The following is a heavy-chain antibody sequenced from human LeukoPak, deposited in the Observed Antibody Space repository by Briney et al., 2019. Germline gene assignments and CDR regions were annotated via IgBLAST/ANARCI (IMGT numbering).Heavy chain of an antibody. J-gene: IGHJ4*02. CDR2: INWNSDNT. V-gene: IGHV3-20*04. D-gene: IGHD3-10*01. Sequence: GGSLRLSCAASGFTFDEYGMSWVRRAPGKGLEWVSGINWNSDNTGYADSVKGRFTISRDNAKNSLYLQMHSLRVEDTAFYYCARDGAGEIRGSFDSWGQGALVTVSS. CDR3: ARDGAGEIRGSFDS. CDR1: GFTFDEYG.